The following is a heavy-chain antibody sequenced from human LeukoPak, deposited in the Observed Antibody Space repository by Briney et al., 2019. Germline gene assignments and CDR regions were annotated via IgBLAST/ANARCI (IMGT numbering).Heavy chain of an antibody. CDR1: GYTFTDYY. Sequence: ASVKVSCKASGYTFTDYYMHWVRQAPGQGLEWMGWINPNSGGTNFAQKFQGRVTLTRDTSINTAYMELSSLRSDDTAVYYCARAKLDDCGGVRDQYFQHWGQGTLVTVSS. D-gene: IGHD2-21*01. V-gene: IGHV1-2*02. J-gene: IGHJ1*01. CDR3: ARAKLDDCGGVRDQYFQH. CDR2: INPNSGGT.